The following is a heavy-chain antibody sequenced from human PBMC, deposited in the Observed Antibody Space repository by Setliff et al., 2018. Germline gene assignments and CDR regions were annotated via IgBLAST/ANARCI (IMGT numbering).Heavy chain of an antibody. D-gene: IGHD2-15*01. Sequence: GGSLRLSCAASGFTFSNYRMHWVRQAPGKGPEWVAVIWHDGGNKYHADSVKGRFTISRDNSKNTLYLQMNSLRPEDTAVYYGARTCSGSGCYAGLESWGQGTPVTVSS. V-gene: IGHV3-33*08. CDR3: ARTCSGSGCYAGLES. J-gene: IGHJ4*02. CDR1: GFTFSNYR. CDR2: IWHDGGNK.